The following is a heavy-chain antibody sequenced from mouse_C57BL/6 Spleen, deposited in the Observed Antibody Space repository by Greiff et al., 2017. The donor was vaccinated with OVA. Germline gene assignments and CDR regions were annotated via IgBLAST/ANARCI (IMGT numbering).Heavy chain of an antibody. CDR2: IYPSDSET. CDR1: GYTFTSYW. CDR3: AREEGTTVEKYFDY. Sequence: QVQLQQPGAELVRPGSSVKLSCKASGYTFTSYWMHWVKQRPIQGLEWIGNIYPSDSETHYNQKFKDKATLTVDKSSSTAYMQLSSLTSEDSAVYYCAREEGTTVEKYFDYWGQGTTLTVSS. J-gene: IGHJ2*01. V-gene: IGHV1-52*01. D-gene: IGHD1-1*01.